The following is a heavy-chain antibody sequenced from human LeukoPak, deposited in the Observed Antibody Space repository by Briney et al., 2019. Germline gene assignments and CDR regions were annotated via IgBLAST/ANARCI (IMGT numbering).Heavy chain of an antibody. Sequence: PSETLSLTCTVSGGSISSYYWSWLRQPAGKGLVWIGRIYTSGSTNYNPPLKSRVTMSVDTSKNQFSLKLSSVTAADTAVYYCARDRGSSSWYRGIGFDPWGQGTLVTVSS. J-gene: IGHJ5*02. CDR2: IYTSGST. V-gene: IGHV4-4*07. D-gene: IGHD6-13*01. CDR3: ARDRGSSSWYRGIGFDP. CDR1: GGSISSYY.